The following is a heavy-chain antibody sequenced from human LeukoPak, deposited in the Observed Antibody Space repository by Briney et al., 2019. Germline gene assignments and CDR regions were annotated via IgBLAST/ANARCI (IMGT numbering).Heavy chain of an antibody. CDR2: IRFDGNDK. J-gene: IGHJ5*02. CDR1: GFTFSYYG. CDR3: AKDLMRDRWFGES. V-gene: IGHV3-30*02. Sequence: GGSLRLSCAASGFTFSYYGMHWVRQAPGKGLEGVAFIRFDGNDKFYTKSVKGRFTISKDTSRSTLYLQMNSLRLEDTAVYYCAKDLMRDRWFGESWGQGTLVTVSS. D-gene: IGHD3-10*01.